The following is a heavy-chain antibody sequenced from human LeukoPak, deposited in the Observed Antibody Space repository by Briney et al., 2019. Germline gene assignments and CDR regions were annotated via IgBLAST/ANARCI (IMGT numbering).Heavy chain of an antibody. D-gene: IGHD4/OR15-4a*01. V-gene: IGHV3-23*01. CDR1: GFTLRSYV. CDR3: ARDRRLWNMDV. Sequence: GGSLRLSCVASGFTLRSYVMNWVRQTPGKGLEWVSSISGSGDSTFYADSVKGRFTISRDNSKNTLYLQMNSLRTEDTAVYYCARDRRLWNMDVWGTGTTVTISS. J-gene: IGHJ6*03. CDR2: ISGSGDST.